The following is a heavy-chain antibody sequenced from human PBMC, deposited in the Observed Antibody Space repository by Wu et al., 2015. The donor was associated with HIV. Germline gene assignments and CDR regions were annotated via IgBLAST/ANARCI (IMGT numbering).Heavy chain of an antibody. J-gene: IGHJ6*02. D-gene: IGHD6-13*01. CDR1: EYTFTTYD. Sequence: QVQLVQSGGDVKKSGASVKVSCKASEYTFTTYDINWVRQATGQGLEWMGWMNPNSGNTGYAQNFQGRVTMTRNTSISTAYMELSSLRSEDTAMYYCARVGAAAANGMDVWGQGTTVTVSS. CDR2: MNPNSGNT. V-gene: IGHV1-8*01. CDR3: ARVGAAAANGMDV.